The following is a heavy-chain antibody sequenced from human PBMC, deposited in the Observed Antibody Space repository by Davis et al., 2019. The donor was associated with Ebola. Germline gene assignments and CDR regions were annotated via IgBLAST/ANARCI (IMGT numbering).Heavy chain of an antibody. J-gene: IGHJ4*02. D-gene: IGHD3/OR15-3a*01. V-gene: IGHV3-74*01. CDR3: ARVFWQLDGLY. Sequence: GESLKISCAASGFTFSSYWMHWVRQAPGKGLVWVSRINSDGSSTSYADSVKGRFTISRDNSKNTLYLQMNSLRAEDTAVYYCARVFWQLDGLYWGQGTLVTVSS. CDR2: INSDGSST. CDR1: GFTFSSYW.